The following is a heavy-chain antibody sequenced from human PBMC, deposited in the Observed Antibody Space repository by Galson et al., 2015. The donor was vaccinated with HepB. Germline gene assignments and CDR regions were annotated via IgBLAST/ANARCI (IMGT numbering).Heavy chain of an antibody. D-gene: IGHD2-8*01. Sequence: SLRLSCAASGFTFRDFYMSWVRQAPGKGQDYISYISSGGTITFYADSVKGRSTVSRDNAKKSVHLQVNRLTGDDTAVYYCARHVEYCSNGTCYFGMDVWGQGTTVTVSS. CDR3: ARHVEYCSNGTCYFGMDV. V-gene: IGHV3-11*01. CDR2: ISSGGTIT. CDR1: GFTFRDFY. J-gene: IGHJ6*02.